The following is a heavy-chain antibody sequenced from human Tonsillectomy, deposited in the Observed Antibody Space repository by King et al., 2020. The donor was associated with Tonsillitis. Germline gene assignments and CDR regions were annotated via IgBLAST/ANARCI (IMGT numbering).Heavy chain of an antibody. CDR3: ARGPFMWVMATIRFFDH. V-gene: IGHV1-18*01. CDR2: ISAYNGNT. J-gene: IGHJ5*02. CDR1: GYTFTSYG. Sequence: QLVQSGAEVKKPGASVKVSCKASGYTFTSYGISWVRQAPGQGLEWMGWISAYNGNTNYAQKLQGRVTMTTDTSTSTAYIELRSLRSDDPAVYYCARGPFMWVMATIRFFDHWGRGTLVTVSS. D-gene: IGHD5-24*01.